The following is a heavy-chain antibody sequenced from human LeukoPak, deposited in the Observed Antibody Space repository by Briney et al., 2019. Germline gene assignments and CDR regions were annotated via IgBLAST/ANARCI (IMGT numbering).Heavy chain of an antibody. CDR1: GFIVRNYY. V-gene: IGHV3-53*01. D-gene: IGHD1-26*01. CDR3: ARAGYFPDAFDI. J-gene: IGHJ3*02. Sequence: AGGSLRLSCAASGFIVRNYYLSWVRQAPGRGLEWVSVIYSGGSTYYADSVEGRFTISRDNSKNTLYLQMNSLRAEDTAVYYCARAGYFPDAFDIWGQGTMVTVSS. CDR2: IYSGGST.